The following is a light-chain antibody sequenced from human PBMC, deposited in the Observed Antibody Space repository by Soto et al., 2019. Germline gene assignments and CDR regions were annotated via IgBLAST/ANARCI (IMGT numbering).Light chain of an antibody. J-gene: IGKJ2*03. CDR1: QDISRW. V-gene: IGKV1-5*01. CDR3: QQYNAHYS. Sequence: IQMTQSPPTLPSSPGDRVTITCRASQDISRWVAWYQQKPGKAPVLLIYDASTLQGGVPSRFSGTGSGTEFTLTISSMPPEDFATYDCQQYNAHYSFGQGTKVDIK. CDR2: DAS.